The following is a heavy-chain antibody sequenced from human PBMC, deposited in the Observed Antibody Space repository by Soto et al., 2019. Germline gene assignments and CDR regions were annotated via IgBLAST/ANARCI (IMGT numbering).Heavy chain of an antibody. V-gene: IGHV3-30*04. J-gene: IGHJ5*02. Sequence: QVQLVESGGGVVQPGMSLRLSCAASGFTFSSYTMHWVRQAPGKGLEWVAVISNDGRKNYDADSAKGRFTVSRDNSKNTLYLQMNSLRAEDTAVYYCARAPEGDSSGVATGFDPWGQGTLVTVSS. CDR1: GFTFSSYT. CDR2: ISNDGRKN. D-gene: IGHD3-22*01. CDR3: ARAPEGDSSGVATGFDP.